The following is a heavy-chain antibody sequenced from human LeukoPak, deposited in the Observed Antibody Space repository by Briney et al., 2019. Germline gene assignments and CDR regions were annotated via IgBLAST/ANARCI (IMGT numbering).Heavy chain of an antibody. D-gene: IGHD6-13*01. CDR2: INPNSGGT. CDR1: GYTFTGYY. V-gene: IGHV1-2*02. J-gene: IGHJ4*02. CDR3: ARDAPIAAAGNVIFY. Sequence: EASVKVSCKASGYTFTGYYVHWVRQAPGQGLEWMGWINPNSGGTNYAQKFQGRVTMTRDTSISTAYMELSRLRSDDTAVYYCARDAPIAAAGNVIFYWGQGTLVTVSS.